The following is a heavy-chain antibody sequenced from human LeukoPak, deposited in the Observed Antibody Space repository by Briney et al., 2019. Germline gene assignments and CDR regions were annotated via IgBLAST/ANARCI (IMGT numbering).Heavy chain of an antibody. Sequence: GGSLRLSCAASGFTFSSYAMSWVRQAPGKGLEWVSAISGSGGSTYYADSVKGRFTISRDNSKNTLYLQMNSLRAEDTAVYYCAKEPYCSSTSCLDYYYYGMDVWGQGTTVTVSS. D-gene: IGHD2-2*01. CDR3: AKEPYCSSTSCLDYYYYGMDV. CDR1: GFTFSSYA. CDR2: ISGSGGST. J-gene: IGHJ6*02. V-gene: IGHV3-23*01.